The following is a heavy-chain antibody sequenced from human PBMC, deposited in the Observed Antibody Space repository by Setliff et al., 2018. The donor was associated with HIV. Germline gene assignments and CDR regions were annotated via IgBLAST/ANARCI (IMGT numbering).Heavy chain of an antibody. CDR1: GYTFTNYY. Sequence: VASVKVSCKASGYTFTNYYIHWVRQAPGQGLEWMGIINPSGGSTTYAQKFQGRVTMTRDTSTGTVYMELSSLKSEDTAVYYCARSFDILTGDLEYWGQGTLVTVSS. CDR3: ARSFDILTGDLEY. V-gene: IGHV1-46*01. CDR2: INPSGGST. J-gene: IGHJ4*02. D-gene: IGHD3-9*01.